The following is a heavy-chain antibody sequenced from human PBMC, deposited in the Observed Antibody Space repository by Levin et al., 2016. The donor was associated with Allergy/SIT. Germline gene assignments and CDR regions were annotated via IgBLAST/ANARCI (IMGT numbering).Heavy chain of an antibody. D-gene: IGHD3-3*01. Sequence: GESLKISCKGSGYSFTSYWIGWVRQMPGKGLEWMGIIYPGDSDTRYSPSFQGQVTISADKSISTAYLQWSSLKASDTAMYYCARRKGRSLAGGYFDYWGQGTLVTVSS. V-gene: IGHV5-51*01. CDR3: ARRKGRSLAGGYFDY. CDR2: IYPGDSDT. CDR1: GYSFTSYW. J-gene: IGHJ4*02.